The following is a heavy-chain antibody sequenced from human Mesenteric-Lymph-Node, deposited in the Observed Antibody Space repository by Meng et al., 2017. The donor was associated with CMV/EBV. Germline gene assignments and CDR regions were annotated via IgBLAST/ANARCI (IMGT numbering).Heavy chain of an antibody. CDR3: AKGFGSNWHYFDY. J-gene: IGHJ4*02. D-gene: IGHD6-13*01. CDR1: GFDFSAYG. Sequence: GESLKISCAASGFDFSAYGMHWVRQPPGMGLQWVTFIHFDGSYEYYADSVKGRFTISRDNSKKTLYLQMNSLRAEDTAVYYCAKGFGSNWHYFDYWGQGTLVTVSS. V-gene: IGHV3-30*02. CDR2: IHFDGSYE.